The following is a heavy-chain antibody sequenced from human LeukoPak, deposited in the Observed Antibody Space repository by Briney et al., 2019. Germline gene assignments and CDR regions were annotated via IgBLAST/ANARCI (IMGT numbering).Heavy chain of an antibody. CDR2: IYYSGST. CDR1: GGSISSYY. Sequence: PSETLSLTCTVSGGSISSYYWSWIRQPPGKGLEWIGYIYYSGSTNYNPSLTSRLTITVDTSKNQFSLKLTYVTAAYTAVYYCASLPGYDILTGLWGQGTLVTVSS. CDR3: ASLPGYDILTGL. J-gene: IGHJ1*01. D-gene: IGHD3-9*01. V-gene: IGHV4-59*08.